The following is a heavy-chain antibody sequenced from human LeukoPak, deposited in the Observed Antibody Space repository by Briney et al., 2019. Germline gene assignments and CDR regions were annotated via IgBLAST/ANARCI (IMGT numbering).Heavy chain of an antibody. CDR1: GFAFSSYV. D-gene: IGHD6-13*01. V-gene: IGHV3-23*01. Sequence: GGSLRLSCAASGFAFSSYVMTWVRQAPGKGVEWVPGISGCGGTTSDADSVKGRFTVSRENSKSTLYLQLNSLRVEDTAVYYCAKVDGVRAAPGRGRVDSWGQGTLVTVSS. CDR3: AKVDGVRAAPGRGRVDS. CDR2: ISGCGGTT. J-gene: IGHJ4*02.